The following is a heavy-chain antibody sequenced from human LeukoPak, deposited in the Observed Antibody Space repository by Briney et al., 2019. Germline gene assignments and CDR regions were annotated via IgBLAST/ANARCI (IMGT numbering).Heavy chain of an antibody. D-gene: IGHD3-22*01. Sequence: SETLSLTCVVNGGSFSDYHWSWIRQSPGKGLEWIGEINHRGNTNYNPSLKSRVTMSVDTSKNQFFLRLSSVTAADTAVYYCASTLRTCDYETGGYFIYWGQGALVTVSS. CDR3: ASTLRTCDYETGGYFIY. V-gene: IGHV4-34*01. CDR2: INHRGNT. J-gene: IGHJ4*02. CDR1: GGSFSDYH.